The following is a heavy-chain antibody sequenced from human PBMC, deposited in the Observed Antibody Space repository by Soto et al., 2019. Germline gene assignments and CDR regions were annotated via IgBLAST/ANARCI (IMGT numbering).Heavy chain of an antibody. V-gene: IGHV1-2*02. CDR3: AREAPSYQTFDY. CDR2: INPNSGVT. Sequence: QVQLVQSGAEAKKPGASVKVSCKTSGYTFTGYYMYWVRQAPGQGLEWMGWINPNSGVTNYAQKFQGRVTMTRDTSISTAYMELSRLRSDDTAVYYCAREAPSYQTFDYWGQGTLVTVSS. J-gene: IGHJ4*02. D-gene: IGHD1-26*01. CDR1: GYTFTGYY.